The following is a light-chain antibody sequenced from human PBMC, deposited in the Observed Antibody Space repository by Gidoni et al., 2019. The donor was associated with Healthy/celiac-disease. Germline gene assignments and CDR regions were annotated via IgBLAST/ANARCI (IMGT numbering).Light chain of an antibody. CDR3: QQSYSTPWT. V-gene: IGKV1-39*01. CDR2: AAS. J-gene: IGKJ1*01. Sequence: DIQMTQSPSSLSASVGDRVTITCRASQSISSYLNWYQQKPGKAPKLLIYAASSLQSGVPSRFSGSGSGTDLTLTISRLQPEDFATYYCQQSYSTPWTFXXXTKVEIK. CDR1: QSISSY.